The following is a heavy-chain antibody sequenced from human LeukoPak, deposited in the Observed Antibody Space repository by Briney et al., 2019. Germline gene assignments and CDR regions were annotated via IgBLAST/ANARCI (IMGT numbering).Heavy chain of an antibody. CDR2: ISSSSSTI. V-gene: IGHV3-48*01. Sequence: GGSLRLSCAASGFTFSSYSMNWVRQAPGKGLEWVSYISSSSSTIYYADSVKGRFTISRDNAKNSLYLQMNSLRAEDTAVYYCARGPILEWLFLFDYWGQGTLVTVSS. CDR1: GFTFSSYS. J-gene: IGHJ4*02. CDR3: ARGPILEWLFLFDY. D-gene: IGHD3-3*01.